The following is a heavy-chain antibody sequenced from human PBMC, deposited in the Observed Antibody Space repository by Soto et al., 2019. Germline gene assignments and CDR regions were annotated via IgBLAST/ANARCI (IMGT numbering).Heavy chain of an antibody. V-gene: IGHV3-23*01. CDR2: ISSSDNSK. CDR1: GFTFSSYA. Sequence: GGSLRLSCAASGFTFSSYAMSWVRQAPGEGLEWVSAISSSDNSKYYAYSVKGRYTISRDNSKNTLYLQMSSLRADDTAVYYCAPMGVGGQGTTVTVSS. CDR3: APMGV. J-gene: IGHJ6*02.